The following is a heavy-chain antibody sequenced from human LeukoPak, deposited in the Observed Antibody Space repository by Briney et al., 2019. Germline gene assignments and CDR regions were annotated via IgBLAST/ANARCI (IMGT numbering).Heavy chain of an antibody. CDR3: AKVRRPDAFGEKGGAFDI. Sequence: GGSLRLSCAASGFTFSSYAMSWVRQAPGKGLEWVSAISGSGGSTYYADSVKGRFTISRDNSKNTLYLQMNSLRAEGTAVYYCAKVRRPDAFGEKGGAFDIWGQGTMVTVSS. CDR1: GFTFSSYA. D-gene: IGHD3-16*01. CDR2: ISGSGGST. J-gene: IGHJ3*02. V-gene: IGHV3-23*01.